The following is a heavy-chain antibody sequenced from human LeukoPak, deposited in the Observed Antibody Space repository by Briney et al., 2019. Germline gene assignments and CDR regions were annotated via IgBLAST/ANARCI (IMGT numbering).Heavy chain of an antibody. CDR3: ARDSVSRRGWLRHFDY. CDR2: IYYSGST. CDR1: GGSISSYY. V-gene: IGHV4-59*01. Sequence: SETLSLTCTVSGGSISSYYWSWIRQPPGKGLEWIGYIYYSGSTNYNPSLKSRVTISVDTSKNQFSLKLSSVTAADTAVYYCARDSVSRRGWLRHFDYWGQGTLVTVSS. D-gene: IGHD5-12*01. J-gene: IGHJ4*02.